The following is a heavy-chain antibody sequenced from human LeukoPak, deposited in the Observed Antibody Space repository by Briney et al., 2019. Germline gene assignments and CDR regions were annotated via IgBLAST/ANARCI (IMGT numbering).Heavy chain of an antibody. V-gene: IGHV1-69*13. CDR1: GGTFSSYA. CDR3: ARDNPSIAAAGFDY. D-gene: IGHD6-13*01. J-gene: IGHJ4*02. Sequence: SVKVSCKASGGTFSSYAISWVRQAPGQGLEWMGGIIPIFGTANYAQKFQGRVTITADESTSTAYMELCSLRSEDTAVYYCARDNPSIAAAGFDYWGQGTLVTVSS. CDR2: IIPIFGTA.